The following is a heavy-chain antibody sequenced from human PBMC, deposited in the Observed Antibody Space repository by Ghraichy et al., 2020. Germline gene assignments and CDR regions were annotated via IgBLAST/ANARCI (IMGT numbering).Heavy chain of an antibody. CDR3: ARVNYDFWNVLNYYYYYMDV. D-gene: IGHD3-3*01. CDR2: ISSSSSTI. CDR1: GFTFSSYS. Sequence: GGSLRLSCAASGFTFSSYSMNWVRQAPGQGLEWVSYISSSSSTIYYADSVKGRFTISRDNAKNSLYLQMNSLRAEDTAVYYCARVNYDFWNVLNYYYYYMDVWGKGTTVTVSS. J-gene: IGHJ6*03. V-gene: IGHV3-48*01.